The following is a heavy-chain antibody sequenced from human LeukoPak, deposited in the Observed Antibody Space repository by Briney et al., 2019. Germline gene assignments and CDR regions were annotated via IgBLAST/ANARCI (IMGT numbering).Heavy chain of an antibody. V-gene: IGHV1-69*04. J-gene: IGHJ4*02. CDR1: GGTFSSYA. D-gene: IGHD2-21*02. Sequence: SVKVSCKASGGTFSSYAISWVRQAPGQGLEWMGRIIPILGIANYAQKFQGRVTITADKSTSTAYMELSSLRSEDTAVYYCARGYGGDSPGYWGQGTLVTVSS. CDR2: IIPILGIA. CDR3: ARGYGGDSPGY.